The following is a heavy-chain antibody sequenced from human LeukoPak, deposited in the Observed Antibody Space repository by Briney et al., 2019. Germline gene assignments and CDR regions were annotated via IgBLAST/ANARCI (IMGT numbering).Heavy chain of an antibody. Sequence: SVKVSCKASGGTFSSYAISWVRQAPGQGLEWMGRIIPILGIANYAQKFQGRVTITADKSTSTAYMELSSLRSEDTAVYYCARGRYSYGYVFDIWGQGTMVTVSS. V-gene: IGHV1-69*04. D-gene: IGHD5-18*01. CDR3: ARGRYSYGYVFDI. CDR1: GGTFSSYA. CDR2: IIPILGIA. J-gene: IGHJ3*02.